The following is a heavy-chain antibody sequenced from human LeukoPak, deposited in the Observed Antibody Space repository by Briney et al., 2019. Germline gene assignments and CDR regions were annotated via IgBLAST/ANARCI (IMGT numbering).Heavy chain of an antibody. CDR2: IYSGGST. CDR1: GFTVSSNY. J-gene: IGHJ6*02. CDR3: ARGFWSGYYAAHYGMDV. Sequence: GGSLRLSCAASGFTVSSNYMSWVRQAPGKGLEWVSVIYSGGSTYYADPVKGRFTISRHNSKNTLYLQMNSLRAEDTAVYYCARGFWSGYYAAHYGMDVWGQGTTVTVSS. V-gene: IGHV3-53*04. D-gene: IGHD3-3*01.